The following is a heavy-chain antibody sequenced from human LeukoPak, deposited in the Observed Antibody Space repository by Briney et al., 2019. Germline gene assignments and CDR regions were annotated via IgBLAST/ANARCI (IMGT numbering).Heavy chain of an antibody. D-gene: IGHD2-2*01. J-gene: IGHJ5*02. V-gene: IGHV3-30*04. CDR3: AKDSDVVVPAATNWFDP. CDR2: ISYDRSNK. Sequence: GGSLRLSCAASGFTFSSYAMHWVRQAPGKGLEWVAVISYDRSNKYYADSVKGRFTISRDNSKNTLYLQMNSLRAEDTAVYYCAKDSDVVVPAATNWFDPWGQGTLVTVSS. CDR1: GFTFSSYA.